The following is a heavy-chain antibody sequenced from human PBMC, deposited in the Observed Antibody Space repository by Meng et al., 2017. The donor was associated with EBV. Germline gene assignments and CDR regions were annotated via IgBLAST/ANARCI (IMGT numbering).Heavy chain of an antibody. CDR1: GESFSGYY. V-gene: IGHV4-34*01. CDR2: VNHAGRT. J-gene: IGHJ4*02. Sequence: QVRRPQWGAGLLKPSETLSLTCGLSGESFSGYYCSWVRQSPGKGLEWIGEVNHAGRTNFNPSPKSRVSISLDTSKNQFSLKLNSVTVADTAVYYCAEGRGTFDYWGRGTLVTVSS. CDR3: AEGRGTFDY.